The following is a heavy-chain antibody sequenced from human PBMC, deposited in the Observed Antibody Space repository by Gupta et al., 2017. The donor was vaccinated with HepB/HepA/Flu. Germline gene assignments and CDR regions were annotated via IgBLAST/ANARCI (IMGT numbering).Heavy chain of an antibody. Sequence: VPQSTGHWLEWMGWMNPNSGNTGYAQKFQGRGTMTRNTSIGTAYMELSSLRPEDTAVYYCSGHPRVRTYDDCWRGYCTVDDWGHGTLVNVFS. CDR3: SGHPRVRTYDDCWRGYCTVDD. J-gene: IGHJ4*01. V-gene: IGHV1-8*01. D-gene: IGHD3-3*01. CDR2: MNPNSGNT.